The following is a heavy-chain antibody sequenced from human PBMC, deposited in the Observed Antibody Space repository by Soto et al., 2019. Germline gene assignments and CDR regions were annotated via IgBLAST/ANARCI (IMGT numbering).Heavy chain of an antibody. D-gene: IGHD2-2*01. Sequence: QITLKESGPTLVKPTQTLTLTCTFSGFSLNTIGVGVGWIRQPPGKALEWLALIYGDDDKRYSPYLKTNLPITKDTSKHQVVLTMTNMDPVDTATYYCAHRRGAPGHFDSWGQGTLVTVSS. CDR3: AHRRGAPGHFDS. CDR1: GFSLNTIGVG. V-gene: IGHV2-5*02. CDR2: IYGDDDK. J-gene: IGHJ4*02.